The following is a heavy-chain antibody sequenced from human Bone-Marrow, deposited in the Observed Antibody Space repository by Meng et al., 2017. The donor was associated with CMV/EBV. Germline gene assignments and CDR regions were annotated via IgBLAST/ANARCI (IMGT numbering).Heavy chain of an antibody. CDR2: VRTKGYGGTT. CDR1: GFTFSSYS. J-gene: IGHJ6*02. CDR3: ARGTPFGAWTYDYGMDV. D-gene: IGHD3-3*01. Sequence: GESLKISCAASGFTFSSYSMNWVRQAPGKGLEWVGFVRTKGYGGTTEDAASVRGRFTFSRDDSKNIAYLHMNTLKSEDTAIYYCARGTPFGAWTYDYGMDVWGQGTSVTVSS. V-gene: IGHV3-49*04.